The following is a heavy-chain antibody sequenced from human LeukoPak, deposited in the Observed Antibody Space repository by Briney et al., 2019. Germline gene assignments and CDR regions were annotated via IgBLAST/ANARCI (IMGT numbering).Heavy chain of an antibody. CDR1: GGSISSSSYY. D-gene: IGHD6-6*01. J-gene: IGHJ4*02. Sequence: SETLSLTCTVSGGSISSSSYYWGWIRQPPGKGLEWIGSIYYSGSTYYNPSLKSRVTISVDTSKNQFSLKLSSVTAADTAVYYCARGGRRIAARSFDCWGQGTLVTVSS. CDR2: IYYSGST. CDR3: ARGGRRIAARSFDC. V-gene: IGHV4-39*07.